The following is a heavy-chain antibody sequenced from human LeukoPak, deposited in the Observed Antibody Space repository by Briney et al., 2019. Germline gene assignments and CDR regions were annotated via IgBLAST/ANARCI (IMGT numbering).Heavy chain of an antibody. CDR2: IYSDGSYT. CDR3: ARDEDVGTYFDY. CDR1: GFTFSSYW. Sequence: AGGSLRLSCAASGFTFSSYWMHWVRQVPGKGLVWVSLIYSDGSYTSYADSVKGRFTISRDNAKNTLYLQMNSLRAEDTAVYYCARDEDVGTYFDYWGQGTLVTVSS. V-gene: IGHV3-74*01. J-gene: IGHJ4*02. D-gene: IGHD7-27*01.